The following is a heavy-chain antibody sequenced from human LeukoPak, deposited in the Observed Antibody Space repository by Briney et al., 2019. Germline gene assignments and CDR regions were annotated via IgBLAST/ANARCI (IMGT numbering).Heavy chain of an antibody. CDR3: ARNEYETLDY. J-gene: IGHJ4*02. CDR1: GFTFSSYA. D-gene: IGHD2/OR15-2a*01. Sequence: GGSLRLSCAASGFTFSSYAMSWVRQAPGKGLEWVSATVGNGGSTYYADSVKGRFTISRDDSKNTLYLQMNSLRAEDTALYYCARNEYETLDYWGQGTLVTVSS. V-gene: IGHV3-23*01. CDR2: TVGNGGST.